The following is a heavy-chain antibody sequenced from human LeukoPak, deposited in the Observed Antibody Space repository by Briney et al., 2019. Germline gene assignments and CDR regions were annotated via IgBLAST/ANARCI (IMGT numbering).Heavy chain of an antibody. J-gene: IGHJ5*02. V-gene: IGHV1-46*01. CDR3: ARDGGPLGYCSSTSCYTGNWFDP. CDR1: GGTFTSYY. D-gene: IGHD2-2*02. CDR2: INPSGGST. Sequence: ASVKVSCKASGGTFTSYYMHWVRQAPGQGLEWMGIINPSGGSTSYAQKFQGRVTMTRDTSTSTVYMELSSLRSEDTAVYYCARDGGPLGYCSSTSCYTGNWFDPWGQGTLVTVSS.